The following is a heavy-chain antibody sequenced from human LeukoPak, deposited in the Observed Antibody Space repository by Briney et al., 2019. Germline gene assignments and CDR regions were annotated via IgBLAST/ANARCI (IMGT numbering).Heavy chain of an antibody. CDR3: AGSGWSFDAFDF. V-gene: IGHV4-59*08. Sequence: SETLSLTCTVSGGSISGYYWSWIRQPPGKGLEWVGYMHHSGTTNYSPSLKSRVTISVDTSKSRFSLRLTSLTAADTAVYFCAGSGWSFDAFDFWGQGTMVTVSS. J-gene: IGHJ3*01. D-gene: IGHD6-19*01. CDR2: MHHSGTT. CDR1: GGSISGYY.